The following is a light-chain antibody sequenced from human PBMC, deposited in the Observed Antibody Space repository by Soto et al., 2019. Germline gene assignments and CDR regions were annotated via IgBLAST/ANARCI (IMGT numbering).Light chain of an antibody. J-gene: IGKJ2*01. CDR3: QQYESTPLT. CDR1: QSVLYNSNNKYY. Sequence: DIVMTQSPDSLAVSLGERATINCKSSQSVLYNSNNKYYLAWYQQRPGQPPKLLIYWASTRESGVPDRFSGRGSGTDFTLTITSLQAEDVAVYYCQQYESTPLTFGQGTKLEIK. CDR2: WAS. V-gene: IGKV4-1*01.